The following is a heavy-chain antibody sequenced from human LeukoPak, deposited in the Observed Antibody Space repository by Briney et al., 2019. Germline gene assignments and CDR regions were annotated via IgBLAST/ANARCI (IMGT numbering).Heavy chain of an antibody. J-gene: IGHJ6*03. D-gene: IGHD3-10*01. V-gene: IGHV5-51*01. Sequence: GESLKISCKGSGYSFTSYWIGWVRQMPGKGLEWMGIIYPGDSDTRYSPSFQGQVTISADKSISTAYLQWSSLKASDTAMYYCARHQDYNGSGAHTYYMDVWGKGTMVTVSS. CDR2: IYPGDSDT. CDR3: ARHQDYNGSGAHTYYMDV. CDR1: GYSFTSYW.